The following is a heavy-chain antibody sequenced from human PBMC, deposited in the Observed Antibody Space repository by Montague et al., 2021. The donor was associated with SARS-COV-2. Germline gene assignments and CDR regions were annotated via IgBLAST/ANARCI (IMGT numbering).Heavy chain of an antibody. CDR3: ARDRGAKTYDLLTGYYINYYYGVDV. D-gene: IGHD3-9*01. CDR2: IFHSENT. CDR1: GDSISSSHW. Sequence: SETLSLTCAVSGDSISSSHWWTWVRQSPGKGLEWIGEIFHSENTNYNPSLKSRVIISLDMSKNQFSLTLTSMTAADTAVYYCARDRGAKTYDLLTGYYINYYYGVDVWGPGTPVTVSS. J-gene: IGHJ6*02. V-gene: IGHV4-4*02.